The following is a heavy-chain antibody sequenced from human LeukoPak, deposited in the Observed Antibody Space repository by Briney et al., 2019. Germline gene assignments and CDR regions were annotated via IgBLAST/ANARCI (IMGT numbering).Heavy chain of an antibody. Sequence: GGSLRLSCAASGFTFSSYAMSWVRQAPGKGLEWVSAISGSGGSTYYADSVKGRFTISRDNSKNTLYLQMNSLRAEDTAVYYCAKEGAIAVAGTWPALGYWGQGTLVTVSS. CDR1: GFTFSSYA. CDR3: AKEGAIAVAGTWPALGY. J-gene: IGHJ4*02. CDR2: ISGSGGST. V-gene: IGHV3-23*01. D-gene: IGHD6-19*01.